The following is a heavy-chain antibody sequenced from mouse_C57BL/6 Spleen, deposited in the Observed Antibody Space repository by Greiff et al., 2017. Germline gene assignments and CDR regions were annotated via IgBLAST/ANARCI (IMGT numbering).Heavy chain of an antibody. CDR2: IDPENGDT. J-gene: IGHJ4*01. CDR3: TTLAVVAHYYAMDD. D-gene: IGHD1-1*01. Sequence: EVQLQQSGAELVRPGASVKLSCTASGFNIKDDYMHWVKQRPEQGLEWIGWIDPENGDTEYASKFQGKATITADTSSNTAYLQLSSLTSEDTAVYYCTTLAVVAHYYAMDDWGQGTSVTVSS. CDR1: GFNIKDDY. V-gene: IGHV14-4*01.